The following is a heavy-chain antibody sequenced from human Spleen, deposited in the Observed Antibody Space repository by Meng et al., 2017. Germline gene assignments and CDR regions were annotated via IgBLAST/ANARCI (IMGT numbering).Heavy chain of an antibody. J-gene: IGHJ5*02. CDR3: ARDGVVGAVNWFDP. CDR1: GGSISSSNW. D-gene: IGHD1-26*01. V-gene: IGHV4-4*02. Sequence: GHLQAWGPVLVNPCGTLSLTCAVSGGSISSSNWWGWVRQPPGKGLEWIGEIYHSGSTNYNPSLKSRVTISVDKSKNQFSLKLSSVTAADTAVYYCARDGVVGAVNWFDPWGQGTLVTVSS. CDR2: IYHSGST.